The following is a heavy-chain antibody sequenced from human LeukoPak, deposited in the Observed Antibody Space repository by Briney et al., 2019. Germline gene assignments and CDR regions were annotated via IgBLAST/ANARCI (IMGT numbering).Heavy chain of an antibody. CDR2: INQDGSEK. D-gene: IGHD2-2*03. Sequence: GGSLRLSCAASGFNFSNYWMTWVRQAPGKGLEWVANINQDGSEKNYVDSVKGRFTISRDNAKNSLYLQMNSLRAEDTAVYYCARDGYCTSTRRYCAFDIWGQGTMVTVSS. CDR3: ARDGYCTSTRRYCAFDI. V-gene: IGHV3-7*03. J-gene: IGHJ3*02. CDR1: GFNFSNYW.